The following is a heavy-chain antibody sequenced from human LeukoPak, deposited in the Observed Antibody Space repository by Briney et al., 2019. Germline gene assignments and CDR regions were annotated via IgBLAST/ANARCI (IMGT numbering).Heavy chain of an antibody. CDR2: INPNSGGT. CDR1: GYTFTGYC. D-gene: IGHD1-1*01. V-gene: IGHV1-2*02. Sequence: ASVKVSCKASGYTFTGYCMHWVRQAPGQGLEWMGWINPNSGGTNYAQKFQGRVTMTIDTSISTAYMELSRLRSDDTAVYYCARDAGGTERTPYNWFDPWGQGTLVTVSS. J-gene: IGHJ5*02. CDR3: ARDAGGTERTPYNWFDP.